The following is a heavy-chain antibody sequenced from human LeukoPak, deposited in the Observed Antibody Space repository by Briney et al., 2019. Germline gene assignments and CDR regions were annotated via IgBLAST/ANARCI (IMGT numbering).Heavy chain of an antibody. CDR1: GFTFSSYG. V-gene: IGHV3-33*01. CDR2: IWYDGSNK. J-gene: IGHJ4*02. Sequence: GGSLRLSCAASGFTFSSYGMHWVRQAPGKGLEWVAVIWYDGSNKYYADSVKGRFTISRDNSKNTLYLQMNSLRAEDTAVYYCAGAYSSSQPDYLAYWGQGTLVTVSS. CDR3: AGAYSSSQPDYLAY. D-gene: IGHD6-13*01.